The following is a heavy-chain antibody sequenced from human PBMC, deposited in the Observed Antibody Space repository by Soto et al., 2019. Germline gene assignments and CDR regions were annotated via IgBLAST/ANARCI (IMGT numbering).Heavy chain of an antibody. CDR2: ISWNSGSI. V-gene: IGHV3-9*01. CDR1: GFTFDDYA. CDR3: AKDRGDYIWGSYRLPYYFDY. J-gene: IGHJ4*02. D-gene: IGHD3-16*02. Sequence: GGSLRLSCAASGFTFDDYAMHWVRQAPGKGLEWVSGISWNSGSIGYADSVKGRFTISRDNAKNSLYLQMNSLRAEDTALYYCAKDRGDYIWGSYRLPYYFDYWGQGTLVTVSS.